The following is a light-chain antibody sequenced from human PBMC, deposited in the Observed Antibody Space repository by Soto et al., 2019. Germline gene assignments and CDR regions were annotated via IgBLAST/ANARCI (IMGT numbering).Light chain of an antibody. J-gene: IGKJ4*01. V-gene: IGKV1-12*01. Sequence: DIQMTQSPSSVFASVGDRVTITCRASRGISSWLAWYQQKPGKAPNLLIHTACTLQSHFPSSFSGSGSATDFTLTISSLQPEYFATYSCQQANRFPLTFGGGTKVEIK. CDR2: TAC. CDR1: RGISSW. CDR3: QQANRFPLT.